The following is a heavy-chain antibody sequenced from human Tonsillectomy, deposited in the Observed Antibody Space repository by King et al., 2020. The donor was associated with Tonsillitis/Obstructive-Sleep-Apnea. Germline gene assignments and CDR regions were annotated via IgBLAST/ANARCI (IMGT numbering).Heavy chain of an antibody. J-gene: IGHJ5*02. Sequence: VQLVESGGGLVKPGGSLRLSCAASGFTFASYAMSWVRQAPGKGLEWVSSISATGGNTYYADSVKGRFTISKDNFKDTLYLQMNSLRAEDTAVYYCARPLAYDIRGYTFDPWGQGTLVTVSS. CDR1: GFTFASYA. V-gene: IGHV3-23*04. D-gene: IGHD3-22*01. CDR2: ISATGGNT. CDR3: ARPLAYDIRGYTFDP.